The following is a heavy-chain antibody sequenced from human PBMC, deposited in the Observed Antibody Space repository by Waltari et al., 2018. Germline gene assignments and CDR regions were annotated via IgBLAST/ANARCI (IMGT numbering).Heavy chain of an antibody. Sequence: QVQLVESGGGVVQPGRSLRLSCAASGFTFSSYAMHWVRQAPGKGLEWVAVISYDGSNKYYADSVKGRFTISRDNSKNTLYLQMNSLRAEDTAVYYCATTPQWLVPEFDYWGRGTLVTVSS. V-gene: IGHV3-30*01. D-gene: IGHD6-19*01. CDR2: ISYDGSNK. CDR3: ATTPQWLVPEFDY. J-gene: IGHJ4*02. CDR1: GFTFSSYA.